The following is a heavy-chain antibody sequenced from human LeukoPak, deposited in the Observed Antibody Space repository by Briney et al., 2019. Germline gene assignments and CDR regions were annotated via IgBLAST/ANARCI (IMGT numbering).Heavy chain of an antibody. D-gene: IGHD4-23*01. CDR3: ARRLIYGGSSWYFDL. V-gene: IGHV4-59*12. CDR1: GDSISNYH. Sequence: SETLSLTCTVSGDSISNYHWSWIRQPPRKGLERIGYIYCSGNTNYNPSLKSRVTISLDTSKNQFSLNLSSVTAANTAVYYCARRLIYGGSSWYFDLWGRGTLVTVSS. J-gene: IGHJ2*01. CDR2: IYCSGNT.